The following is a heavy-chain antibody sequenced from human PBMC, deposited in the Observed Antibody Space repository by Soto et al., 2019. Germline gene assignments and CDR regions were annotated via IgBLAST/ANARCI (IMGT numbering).Heavy chain of an antibody. V-gene: IGHV3-23*01. J-gene: IGHJ4*02. CDR1: GFSFRNYA. CDR2: LTGSSSNI. Sequence: GGSLRLSCAASGFSFRNYAMSWVRQAPGKGLEWVSTLTGSSSNIYYADSVKGRFAISRDNSRNTLYLQMNSLTAEDTAVYYCANGRATYGLLTHDYWGQGTLVTVSS. CDR3: ANGRATYGLLTHDY. D-gene: IGHD3-10*01.